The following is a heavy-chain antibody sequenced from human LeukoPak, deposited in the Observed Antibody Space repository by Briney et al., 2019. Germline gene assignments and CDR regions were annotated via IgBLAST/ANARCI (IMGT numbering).Heavy chain of an antibody. CDR3: ARAVLGYSSGWYARGTEGVFDY. CDR1: RYTFTSYA. Sequence: ASVKVSCKASRYTFTSYAMHWVRQAPGQRLEWMGWINAGNGNTKYSQKFQGRVTITRDTSASTAYMELSSLRSEDTAVYYCARAVLGYSSGWYARGTEGVFDYWGQGTLVTVSS. J-gene: IGHJ4*02. CDR2: INAGNGNT. D-gene: IGHD6-19*01. V-gene: IGHV1-3*01.